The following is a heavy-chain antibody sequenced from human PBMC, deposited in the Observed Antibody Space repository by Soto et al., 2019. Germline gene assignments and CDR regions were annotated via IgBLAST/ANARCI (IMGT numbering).Heavy chain of an antibody. CDR2: IYYSGST. J-gene: IGHJ5*02. CDR1: GGSVSSGSYY. Sequence: PSEPLSLTCTVSGGSVSSGSYYWSWIRQPPGKGLEWIGYIYYSGSTNYNPSLKSRVTISVDTSKNQFSLKLSSVTAADTAVYYWAISGRAATMGWFEPWCQGPLVTVTS. CDR3: AISGRAATMGWFEP. V-gene: IGHV4-61*01. D-gene: IGHD6-13*01.